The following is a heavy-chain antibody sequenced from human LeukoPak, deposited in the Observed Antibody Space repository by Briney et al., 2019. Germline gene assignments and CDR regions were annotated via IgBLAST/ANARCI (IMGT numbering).Heavy chain of an antibody. CDR2: ILYDGSNK. Sequence: GGSLRLSCAASGVTFSSYAMHWVRQAPGKGLEWVAVILYDGSNKYYADSVKGRFTLSIDNSNNTLYLQMNSLRAEDTAVYYCAREGPGVGFDYWGQGTLVTVSS. J-gene: IGHJ4*02. CDR3: AREGPGVGFDY. CDR1: GVTFSSYA. D-gene: IGHD2-15*01. V-gene: IGHV3-30*01.